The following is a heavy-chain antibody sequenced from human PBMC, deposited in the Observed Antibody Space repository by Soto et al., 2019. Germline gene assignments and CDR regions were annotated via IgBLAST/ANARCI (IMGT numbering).Heavy chain of an antibody. Sequence: QVQLVQSGGGVDQPGSALRLSCIAPGVSFRNYGMHWERQAPGKGLEWVAVISYEEINHKHSADSVKGRFTISRDNSDNTLYLQMDTLMAEDTAVYYCAKAYCICPSFYRGYTMDFWGQGTTVTVSS. J-gene: IGHJ6*02. CDR3: AKAYCICPSFYRGYTMDF. CDR1: GVSFRNYG. CDR2: ISYEEINHK. D-gene: IGHD2-2*01. V-gene: IGHV3-30*18.